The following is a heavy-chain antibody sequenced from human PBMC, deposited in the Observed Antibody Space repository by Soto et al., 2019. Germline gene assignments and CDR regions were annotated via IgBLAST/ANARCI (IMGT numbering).Heavy chain of an antibody. CDR1: GYTFTSYD. V-gene: IGHV1-8*01. D-gene: IGHD6-6*01. CDR3: ARAIAARPPAFDI. J-gene: IGHJ3*02. Sequence: QVPLVQSGAEVKKPGASVKVSCKASGYTFTSYDINWVRQATGQGLEWMGWMNPNSGNTGYAQKFQGRVTMTRNTSIRTAYMELSSLRSEDTAVYYCARAIAARPPAFDIWGQGTMVTVSS. CDR2: MNPNSGNT.